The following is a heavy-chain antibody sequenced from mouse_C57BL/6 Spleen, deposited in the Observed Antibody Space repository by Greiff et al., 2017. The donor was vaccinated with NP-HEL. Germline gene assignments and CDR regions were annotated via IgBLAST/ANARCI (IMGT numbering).Heavy chain of an antibody. V-gene: IGHV6-3*01. CDR1: GFTFSNYW. D-gene: IGHD2-3*01. Sequence: EVKLQESGGGLVQPGGSMKLSCVASGFTFSNYWMNWVRQSPEKGLEWVAQIRLKSDNYATHYAESVKGRFTISRDDSKSSVYLQMNNLRAEDTGIYYCTHDGYWAYWGQGTLVTVSA. CDR3: THDGYWAY. J-gene: IGHJ3*01. CDR2: IRLKSDNYAT.